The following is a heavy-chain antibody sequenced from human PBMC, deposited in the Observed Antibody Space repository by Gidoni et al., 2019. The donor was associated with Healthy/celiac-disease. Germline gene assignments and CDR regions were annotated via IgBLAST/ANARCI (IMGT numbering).Heavy chain of an antibody. Sequence: QVQLVQSGAEVKKPGASVKVSCKASGYTFTGYYMHWVRQAPGQGLEWMGWINPNSGGTNYAQKFQGRVTMTRDTSISTAYMELSRLRSDDTAVYYCARDSSSGWYFYGMDVWGQGTTVTVSS. V-gene: IGHV1-2*02. J-gene: IGHJ6*02. D-gene: IGHD6-19*01. CDR3: ARDSSSGWYFYGMDV. CDR1: GYTFTGYY. CDR2: INPNSGGT.